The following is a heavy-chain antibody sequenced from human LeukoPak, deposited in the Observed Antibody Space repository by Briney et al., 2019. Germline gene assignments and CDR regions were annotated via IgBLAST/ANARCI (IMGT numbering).Heavy chain of an antibody. Sequence: NSSETLSLTCTVSGGSISSSSYYWGWIRQPPGKGLEWIGSIYYSGSTYYNPSLKSRVTISVDTSKNQFSLKLSSVTAADTAVYYCARVYYSNSYDYWYFDLWGRGTLVTVSS. J-gene: IGHJ2*01. CDR1: GGSISSSSYY. CDR2: IYYSGST. CDR3: ARVYYSNSYDYWYFDL. D-gene: IGHD6-13*01. V-gene: IGHV4-39*07.